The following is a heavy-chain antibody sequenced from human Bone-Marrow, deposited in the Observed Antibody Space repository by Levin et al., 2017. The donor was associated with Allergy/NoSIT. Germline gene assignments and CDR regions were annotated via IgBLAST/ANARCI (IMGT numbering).Heavy chain of an antibody. CDR3: ARPPYSFGFDS. CDR1: GGSLSDSH. J-gene: IGHJ3*02. CDR2: INYRGGR. V-gene: IGHV4-34*01. D-gene: IGHD1-26*01. Sequence: PSQTLSLTCAVYGGSLSDSHWTWIRQPPGKGLEWIADINYRGGRNYNPSLKSRVTTSIDTSKNQVSLKLTSVTAADTAVYYCARPPYSFGFDSWGQGTMVTVSS.